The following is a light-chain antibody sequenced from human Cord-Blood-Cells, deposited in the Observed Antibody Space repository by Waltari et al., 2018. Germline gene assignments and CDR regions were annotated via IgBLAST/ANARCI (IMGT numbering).Light chain of an antibody. CDR2: LGS. CDR3: MQALQTPFT. Sequence: DIVMTQSPLSLPVTPGAPSSISCRSSQSLLHSNGYNYLDWYLQKPGQSPQLLIYLGSNRASGVPDRVSGSGSGTDFTLKISRVEAEDVGVYYCMQALQTPFTFGPGTKVDIK. J-gene: IGKJ3*01. CDR1: QSLLHSNGYNY. V-gene: IGKV2-28*01.